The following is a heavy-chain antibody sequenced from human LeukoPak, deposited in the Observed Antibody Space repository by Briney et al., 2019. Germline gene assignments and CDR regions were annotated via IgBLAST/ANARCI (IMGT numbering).Heavy chain of an antibody. CDR2: SRNKADSYTT. D-gene: IGHD1-26*01. CDR1: GFTISDHY. CDR3: TRHFFSD. Sequence: GGSLRLSCAACGFTISDHYMDWVRQAPGKGLEWVGRSRNKADSYTTYYAASVKGRFTMSRDDSKNSLYLQMNSLKAEDTAVYYCTRHFFSDWGQGTLVTVSS. J-gene: IGHJ4*02. V-gene: IGHV3-72*01.